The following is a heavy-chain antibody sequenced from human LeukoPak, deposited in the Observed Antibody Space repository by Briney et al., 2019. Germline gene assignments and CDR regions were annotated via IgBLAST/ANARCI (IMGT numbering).Heavy chain of an antibody. D-gene: IGHD6-13*01. CDR3: ARDRVGQQLVGRNYYYYYMDV. J-gene: IGHJ6*03. CDR1: GGSISSYY. V-gene: IGHV4-59*01. Sequence: PSGTLSLTCTVSGGSISSYYWSWIRQPPGKGLEWIGYIYYSGSTNCNPSLKSRVTISVDTSKNQFSLKLSSVTAADTAVYYCARDRVGQQLVGRNYYYYYMDVWGKGTTVTISS. CDR2: IYYSGST.